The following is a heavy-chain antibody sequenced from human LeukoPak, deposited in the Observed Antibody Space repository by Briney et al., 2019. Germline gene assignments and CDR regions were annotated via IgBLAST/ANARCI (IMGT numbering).Heavy chain of an antibody. D-gene: IGHD4-11*01. V-gene: IGHV1-46*02. J-gene: IGHJ5*02. CDR2: IDPGGGST. Sequence: ALVKVSCKASGYTFNSYYMHWVRQAPGQGLEWMGIIDPGGGSTSYAQKFQGRVTMTRDTSTSTVYMELSSLRSEDTAVYYCARLMTTVTNWFDPWGQGTLVTVSS. CDR1: GYTFNSYY. CDR3: ARLMTTVTNWFDP.